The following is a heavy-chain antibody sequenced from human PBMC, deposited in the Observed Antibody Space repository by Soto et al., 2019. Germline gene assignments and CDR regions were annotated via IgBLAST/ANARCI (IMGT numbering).Heavy chain of an antibody. D-gene: IGHD6-13*01. CDR1: GGTFSSYA. V-gene: IGHV1-69*01. CDR2: IIPIFGTA. J-gene: IGHJ6*04. Sequence: QVQLVQSGAEVKKPGSSVKVSCKASGGTFSSYAISWVRQAPGQALEWTGGIIPIFGTANYAQKFQGRVTITADESTSTAYMELSSLRSEDTAVYYCARDYGVIAAGPGGMDVCGKGTTVTVSS. CDR3: ARDYGVIAAGPGGMDV.